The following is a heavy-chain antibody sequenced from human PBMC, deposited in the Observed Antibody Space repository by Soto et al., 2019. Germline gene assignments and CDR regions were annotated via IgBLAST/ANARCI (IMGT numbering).Heavy chain of an antibody. Sequence: SGPTLVNPTQTLTLTCTFSGFSLSTSGVGVGWIRQPPGKALEWLALIYWNDDKRYSPSLKSRLTITKDTSKNQVVLTMTNMDPVVTATYYCAHSFIPSKTGTPYYYYYGMDVWGQGTTVTVS. CDR3: AHSFIPSKTGTPYYYYYGMDV. V-gene: IGHV2-5*01. CDR2: IYWNDDK. CDR1: GFSLSTSGVG. D-gene: IGHD1-1*01. J-gene: IGHJ6*02.